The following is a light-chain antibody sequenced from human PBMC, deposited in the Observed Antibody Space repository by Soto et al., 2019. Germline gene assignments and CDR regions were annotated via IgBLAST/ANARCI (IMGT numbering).Light chain of an antibody. CDR3: QQSYSTPKT. J-gene: IGKJ1*01. CDR2: EAS. V-gene: IGKV1-5*03. Sequence: DIQMTQSPPSLSASVGDRVTITCRASQSISSWLAWYQQKPGKAPKLLIYEASSLESGVPSGFSGSGSGTEFTLTISSLQPEDFATYYCQQSYSTPKTFGQGTKVDI. CDR1: QSISSW.